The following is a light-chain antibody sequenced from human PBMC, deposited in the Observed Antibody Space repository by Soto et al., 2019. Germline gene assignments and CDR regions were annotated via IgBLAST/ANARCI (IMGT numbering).Light chain of an antibody. Sequence: DIQVAQSPSTLSASVGDRVTITYRASQSISTWLAWYQHKPGTAPKLLIYKASTLDRGVSSRFSGSGSETEFTLTISSLQPEDSATYYCQQYSSYSPWLFGQGTKVEI. CDR3: QQYSSYSPWL. V-gene: IGKV1-5*03. CDR2: KAS. J-gene: IGKJ1*01. CDR1: QSISTW.